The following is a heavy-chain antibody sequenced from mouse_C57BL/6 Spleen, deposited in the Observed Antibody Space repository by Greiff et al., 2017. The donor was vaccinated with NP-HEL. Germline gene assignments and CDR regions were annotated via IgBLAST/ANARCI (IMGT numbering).Heavy chain of an antibody. CDR3: AREGELGGSSPWFAY. V-gene: IGHV2-2*01. Sequence: QVQLQQSGPGLVQPSQSLSITCTVSGFSLTSYGVHWVRQSPGKGLEWLGVIWSGGSTDYNAAFISRLSISKDNSKSQVFFKMNSLQADDTAIYYCAREGELGGSSPWFAYWGQGTLVTVSA. CDR2: IWSGGST. D-gene: IGHD1-1*01. CDR1: GFSLTSYG. J-gene: IGHJ3*01.